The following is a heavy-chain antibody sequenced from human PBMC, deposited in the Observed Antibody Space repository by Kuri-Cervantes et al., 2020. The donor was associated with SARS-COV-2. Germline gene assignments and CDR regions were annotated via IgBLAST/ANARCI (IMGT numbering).Heavy chain of an antibody. Sequence: SETLSLTCTVSGGSISSSSYYWSWIRQPPGKGLEWIGYICYSGSTNYNPSLKSRVTISVDTSKNQFSLKLSSVTAADTAVYYCARWPSWSGSIDYWGQGTLVTVSS. D-gene: IGHD3-3*01. CDR2: ICYSGST. J-gene: IGHJ4*02. CDR1: GGSISSSSYY. V-gene: IGHV4-61*01. CDR3: ARWPSWSGSIDY.